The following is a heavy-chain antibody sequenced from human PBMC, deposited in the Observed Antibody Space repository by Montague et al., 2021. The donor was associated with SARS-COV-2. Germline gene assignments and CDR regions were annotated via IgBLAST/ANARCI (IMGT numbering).Heavy chain of an antibody. CDR3: ATDSILGVVIYAFAF. CDR1: GYTLSEVP. Sequence: SVKVSCKASGYTLSEVPIHRVRQAPGEGLEWMGSFDPEHGETLYTQKFQGRVTMTEDPSTETAYLELSNLISDDTAIYYCATDSILGVVIYAFAFWGQGTLVTVSS. V-gene: IGHV1-24*01. CDR2: FDPEHGET. J-gene: IGHJ3*01. D-gene: IGHD3-3*02.